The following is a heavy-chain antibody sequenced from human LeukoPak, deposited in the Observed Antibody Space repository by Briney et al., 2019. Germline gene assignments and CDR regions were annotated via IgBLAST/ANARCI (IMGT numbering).Heavy chain of an antibody. J-gene: IGHJ2*01. V-gene: IGHV3-7*01. CDR3: ATRSSYSSGWYAGYFDL. Sequence: AGGSLRLSCAASGFTFSSYWMSWVRQAPGKGLEWVANIKQDGSEKYYVGSVKGRFTISRDNAKKSLYLQMNSLRAEDTAVYYCATRSSYSSGWYAGYFDLWGRGTLVTVSS. CDR2: IKQDGSEK. D-gene: IGHD6-19*01. CDR1: GFTFSSYW.